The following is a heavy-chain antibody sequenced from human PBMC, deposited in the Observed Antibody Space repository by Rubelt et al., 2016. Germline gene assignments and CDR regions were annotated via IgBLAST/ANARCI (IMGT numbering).Heavy chain of an antibody. CDR3: ARGKYSYGSYYYYGMDV. CDR1: GGSFSGYY. V-gene: IGHV4-34*01. Sequence: QVQLQQWGAGLLKPSETLSLTCAVYGGSFSGYYWSWIRQPPGKGLEWIGEINHSGSTNYNPSLKSRIKVDTSSNQCSLKLSCVTAADTAVYYCARGKYSYGSYYYYGMDVWGQGTTVTVSS. CDR2: INHSGST. D-gene: IGHD5-18*01. J-gene: IGHJ6*02.